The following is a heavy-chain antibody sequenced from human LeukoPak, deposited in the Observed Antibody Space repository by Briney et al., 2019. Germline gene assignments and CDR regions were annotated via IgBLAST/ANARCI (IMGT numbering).Heavy chain of an antibody. CDR1: GYTLTELS. CDR3: ARDWAFDI. CDR2: INPNSGGT. Sequence: ASVKVSCKVSGYTLTELSMHWVRQAPGQGLEWMGRINPNSGGTNYAQKFQGRVTMTRDTSISTAYMELSRLRSDDTAVYYCARDWAFDIWGQGTMVTVSS. J-gene: IGHJ3*02. V-gene: IGHV1-2*06.